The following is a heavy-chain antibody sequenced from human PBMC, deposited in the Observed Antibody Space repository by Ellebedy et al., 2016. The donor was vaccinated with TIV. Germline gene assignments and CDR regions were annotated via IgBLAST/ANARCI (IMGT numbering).Heavy chain of an antibody. D-gene: IGHD6-6*01. CDR2: IYPGDSDT. Sequence: KVSCXGSGYSFTSYWIGWVRQMPGKGLEWMGIIYPGDSDTRYSPSFQGQVTISADKSISTAYLQWSSLKASDTAMYYCAAGGSSSPPLFIRWGQGTLVTVSS. CDR1: GYSFTSYW. J-gene: IGHJ4*02. CDR3: AAGGSSSPPLFIR. V-gene: IGHV5-51*01.